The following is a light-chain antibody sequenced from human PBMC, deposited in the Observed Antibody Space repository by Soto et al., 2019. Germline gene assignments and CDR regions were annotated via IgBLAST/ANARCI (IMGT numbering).Light chain of an antibody. V-gene: IGLV2-23*01. Sequence: QSVLTQPASVSGSPGQSITISCTGTSSDVGSYNLVSWYQQHPGKAPKLMIYEGSKRPSGVSNRFSGSKSGNTASLTISGLQAEDEADYYCCSYAGSSTLVFGEGPSSPS. CDR3: CSYAGSSTLV. J-gene: IGLJ2*01. CDR2: EGS. CDR1: SSDVGSYNL.